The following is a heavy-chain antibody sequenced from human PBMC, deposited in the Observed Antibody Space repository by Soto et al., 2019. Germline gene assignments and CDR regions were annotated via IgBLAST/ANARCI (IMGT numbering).Heavy chain of an antibody. CDR3: AKGSWNYRAYNWFDP. D-gene: IGHD1-7*01. J-gene: IGHJ5*02. V-gene: IGHV3-9*01. CDR1: GFTFDDYA. CDR2: ISWNSGSI. Sequence: PGGSLRLSCAASGFTFDDYAMHWVRQAPGKGLEWASGISWNSGSIGYADSVKGRFTISRDNAKNSLYLQMNSLRAEDTALYYCAKGSWNYRAYNWFDPWGQGTLVTVSS.